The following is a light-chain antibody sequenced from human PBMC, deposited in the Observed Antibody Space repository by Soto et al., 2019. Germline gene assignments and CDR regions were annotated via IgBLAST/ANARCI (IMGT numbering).Light chain of an antibody. CDR3: SSYASSSSYV. J-gene: IGLJ1*01. V-gene: IGLV2-14*01. CDR2: EVT. Sequence: QSVVTQPASVSGSPGQSITISCTGTSSDVGGYNHVSWYQIHPGKAPKLIIYEVTSRPSGVSYRFSGSKSGNSASLTISGLQAEDEADYYCSSYASSSSYVFGGGTKVTVL. CDR1: SSDVGGYNH.